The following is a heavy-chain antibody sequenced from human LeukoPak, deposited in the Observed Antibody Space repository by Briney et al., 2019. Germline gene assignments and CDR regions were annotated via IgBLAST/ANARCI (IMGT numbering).Heavy chain of an antibody. CDR2: IYTSGST. V-gene: IGHV4-4*07. J-gene: IGHJ6*03. D-gene: IGHD3-22*01. Sequence: SETLSLTCTVSGDSINSYSWSWIRQPAGKGLEWIGRIYTSGSTNYNPSLKSRVTMSLDTSKNQFSLKVTSATAADTAVYYCARGRKGRYDSSSYYYNCYMDVWGKGTTVTVSS. CDR1: GDSINSYS. CDR3: ARGRKGRYDSSSYYYNCYMDV.